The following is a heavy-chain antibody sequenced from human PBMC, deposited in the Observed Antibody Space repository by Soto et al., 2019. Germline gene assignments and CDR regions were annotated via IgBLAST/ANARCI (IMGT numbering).Heavy chain of an antibody. CDR1: GGSISSYY. J-gene: IGHJ4*02. V-gene: IGHV4-59*08. D-gene: IGHD3-10*01. CDR3: AGLSAKPPHGDFYFDY. Sequence: QVQLQESGPGLVKPSETLSLTCTVSGGSISSYYWSWIRQPPGKGLEWIGYIYYSGSTNYNPSLKSRVTKSVNISKKPFPLEPGSVTAPDTAGEYRAGLSAKPPHGDFYFDYWGQGTLVTVSS. CDR2: IYYSGST.